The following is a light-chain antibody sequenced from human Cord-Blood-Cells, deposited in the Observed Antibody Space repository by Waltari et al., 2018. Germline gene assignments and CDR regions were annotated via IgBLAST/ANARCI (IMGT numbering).Light chain of an antibody. CDR3: QSYDSSLSGYV. V-gene: IGLV1-40*01. CDR1: SSNIGAGYD. J-gene: IGLJ1*01. Sequence: QSVLTQPPSVSGAPGQRVTISCTGSSSNIGAGYDVHWYQQLPGTAPKLLIYGTSNRPSGVPYRLSGSKSGTSASLAITGLQAEDEADYYCQSYDSSLSGYVFGTGTKVTVL. CDR2: GTS.